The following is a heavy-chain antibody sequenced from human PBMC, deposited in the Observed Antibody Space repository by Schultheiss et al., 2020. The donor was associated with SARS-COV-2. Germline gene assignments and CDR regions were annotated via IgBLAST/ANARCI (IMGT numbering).Heavy chain of an antibody. CDR1: GGSFSGYY. J-gene: IGHJ4*02. CDR2: IYYSGST. CDR3: ARTTYSSGWYEDY. V-gene: IGHV4-59*01. Sequence: SETLSLTCAVYGGSFSGYYWSWIRQPPGKGLEWIGYIYYSGSTNYNPSLKSRVTISVDTSKNQFSLKLSSVTAADTAVYYCARTTYSSGWYEDYWGQGTLVTVSS. D-gene: IGHD6-19*01.